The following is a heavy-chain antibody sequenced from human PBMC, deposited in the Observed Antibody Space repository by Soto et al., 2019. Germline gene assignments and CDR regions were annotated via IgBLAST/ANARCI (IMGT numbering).Heavy chain of an antibody. D-gene: IGHD3-22*01. CDR1: GGTFSSYA. J-gene: IGHJ6*02. CDR3: ARKDDSSGYYGLGYGMDV. V-gene: IGHV1-69*13. Sequence: SVKVSCKASGGTFSSYAISWVRQAPGQGLEWMGGIIPIFGTANYAQKFQGRVTITADESTSTAYMELSSLRSEDTAVYYCARKDDSSGYYGLGYGMDVWGQGTTVTVSS. CDR2: IIPIFGTA.